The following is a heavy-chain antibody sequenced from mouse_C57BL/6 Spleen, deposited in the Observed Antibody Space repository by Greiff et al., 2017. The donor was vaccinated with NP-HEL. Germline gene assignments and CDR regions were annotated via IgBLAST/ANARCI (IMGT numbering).Heavy chain of an antibody. D-gene: IGHD2-3*01. J-gene: IGHJ1*03. CDR2: IWTGGGT. V-gene: IGHV2-9-1*01. Sequence: VKVVESGPGLVAPSQSLSITCTVSGFSLTSYAISWVRQPPGKGLEWLGVIWTGGGTNYNSALKSRLSISKDNSKSQVFLKMNSLQTDDTARYYCARNDYDGFWYFDVWGTGTTVTVSS. CDR3: ARNDYDGFWYFDV. CDR1: GFSLTSYA.